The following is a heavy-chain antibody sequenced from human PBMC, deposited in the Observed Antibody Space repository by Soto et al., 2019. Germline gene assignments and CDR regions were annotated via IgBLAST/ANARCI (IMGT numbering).Heavy chain of an antibody. D-gene: IGHD2-2*01. CDR2: ICNARNTK. CDR3: ARDLVAGWFDS. J-gene: IGHJ5*01. CDR1: GFTFSNYN. V-gene: IGHV3-48*02. Sequence: EVQLVESGGGLVQPGGSLRLSCAASGFTFSNYNMNWVRQAPGKGLEWVSYICNARNTKYYADSVKGRFTISRDNAKNSLYLQMNSLREEDTAVYYCARDLVAGWFDSWGQGTLVTVSS.